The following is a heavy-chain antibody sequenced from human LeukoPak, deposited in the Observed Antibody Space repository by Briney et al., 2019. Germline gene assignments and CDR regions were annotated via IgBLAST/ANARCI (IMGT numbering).Heavy chain of an antibody. Sequence: GGSLRLSCAASGFTLSSYEMNWVRQAPGKGLEWVSYISSSGSTIYYADSVKGRFTISRDNAKNSLYLQMNSLRAEGTAVYYCARGASAFDIWGQGTMVTVSS. V-gene: IGHV3-48*03. CDR2: ISSSGSTI. D-gene: IGHD5-12*01. J-gene: IGHJ3*02. CDR3: ARGASAFDI. CDR1: GFTLSSYE.